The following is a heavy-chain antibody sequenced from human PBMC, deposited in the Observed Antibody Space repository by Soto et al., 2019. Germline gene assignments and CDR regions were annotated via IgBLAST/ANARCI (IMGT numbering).Heavy chain of an antibody. CDR3: ARLKCGGTSCWPSLGHDY. D-gene: IGHD2-2*01. CDR1: GFTFSSYS. V-gene: IGHV3-48*01. Sequence: GGSLRLSCAASGFTFSSYSMNWVRQAPGKGLEWVSYISSSSSTIYYADSVKGRFTISRDNAKNSLYLQMNSLRAEDTAVYYCARLKCGGTSCWPSLGHDYWGQGTLVTVSS. J-gene: IGHJ4*02. CDR2: ISSSSSTI.